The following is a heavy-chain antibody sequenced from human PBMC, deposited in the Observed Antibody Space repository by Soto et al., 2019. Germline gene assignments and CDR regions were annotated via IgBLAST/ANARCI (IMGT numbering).Heavy chain of an antibody. Sequence: SETLSLTCTVSGDSITSTSYYWGWIRQPSGKGLEWIGCIHYSGSTYYNPSLRSRVTSSVDTSKNQFSLKVSSVTAADTAVYYCARRLFSCTWQSYFDYWGEGTLVTVSS. CDR1: GDSITSTSYY. CDR2: IHYSGST. D-gene: IGHD2-2*01. V-gene: IGHV4-39*01. J-gene: IGHJ4*02. CDR3: ARRLFSCTWQSYFDY.